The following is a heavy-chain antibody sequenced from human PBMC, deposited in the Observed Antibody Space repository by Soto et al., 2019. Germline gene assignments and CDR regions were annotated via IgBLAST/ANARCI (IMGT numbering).Heavy chain of an antibody. CDR1: GFTFSGHA. D-gene: IGHD3-10*01. CDR2: MSFDGRRT. Sequence: QVQLVESGGGVVRPGGSLRLSCAASGFTFSGHAMHWVRQAPGKGLEWVAAMSFDGRRTYYGDSVKGRFTISRDNSKNTLYLQMNSLGGDDTAVYYCERVFWSGELLQAYLYAMDAWCQGTMVTVSS. V-gene: IGHV3-30*04. J-gene: IGHJ6*02. CDR3: ERVFWSGELLQAYLYAMDA.